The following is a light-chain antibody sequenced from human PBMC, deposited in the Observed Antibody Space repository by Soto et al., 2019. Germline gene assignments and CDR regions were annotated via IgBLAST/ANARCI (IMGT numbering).Light chain of an antibody. CDR3: QQSYSTPSIT. CDR1: QNINNY. CDR2: DAS. Sequence: DIQMTQSPSSLSASVGDRFTITCQASQNINNYLNWYQQKPGRAPKLLIYDASNLEAGVPSRFRGSGSGTDFTLTISSLQPEDFATYYCQQSYSTPSITFGQGTRLEIK. V-gene: IGKV1-39*01. J-gene: IGKJ5*01.